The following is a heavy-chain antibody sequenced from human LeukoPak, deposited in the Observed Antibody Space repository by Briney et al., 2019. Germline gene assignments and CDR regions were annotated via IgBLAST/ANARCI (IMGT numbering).Heavy chain of an antibody. CDR3: ARRRGIAGTNYYFDY. D-gene: IGHD1-7*01. Sequence: GESLKISCKGSGYSFTSYWIGWVRQMPGKGLEWMGIIYPGDSDTRYSPSFQGQVTISADKSISTAYLQWSSLKASDTAMYYCARRRGIAGTNYYFDYWGQGTLVTVSS. CDR1: GYSFTSYW. V-gene: IGHV5-51*01. J-gene: IGHJ4*02. CDR2: IYPGDSDT.